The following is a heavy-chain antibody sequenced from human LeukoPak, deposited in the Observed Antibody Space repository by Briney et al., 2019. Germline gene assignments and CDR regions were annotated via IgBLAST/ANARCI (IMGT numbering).Heavy chain of an antibody. D-gene: IGHD2-2*01. CDR1: GFTFSSHA. Sequence: GGSLRLSCAASGFTFSSHAMSWVRQAPGKGLEWASGISASGGSTYYADSVKGRFTISRDNSKNTLYLQMNSLRAEDTALYYCAKDGPQSEYQPLGSSDYWGQGTLVTVSS. CDR2: ISASGGST. V-gene: IGHV3-23*01. CDR3: AKDGPQSEYQPLGSSDY. J-gene: IGHJ4*02.